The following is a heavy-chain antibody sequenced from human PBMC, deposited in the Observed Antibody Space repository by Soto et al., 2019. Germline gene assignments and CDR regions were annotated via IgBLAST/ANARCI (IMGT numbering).Heavy chain of an antibody. V-gene: IGHV3-30-3*01. D-gene: IGHD6-13*01. CDR3: ARDWIAAAGTSVHFDY. J-gene: IGHJ4*02. Sequence: GGSLRLSCAASGFTFSNYAMHWVRQAPGKGLEWVALISYDGSNKYYADSVKGRFTISRDNSKNTLYLQMNSLRTEDAAVYYCARDWIAAAGTSVHFDYWGQGSLVTVSS. CDR2: ISYDGSNK. CDR1: GFTFSNYA.